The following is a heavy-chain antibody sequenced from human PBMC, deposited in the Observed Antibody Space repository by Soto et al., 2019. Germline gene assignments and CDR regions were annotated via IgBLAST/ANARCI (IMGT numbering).Heavy chain of an antibody. J-gene: IGHJ6*02. CDR1: GYTFTTYG. Sequence: QVQLVQSGAEVRKPGASVKVSCKASGYTFTTYGITWVRQALGQGLEWMGWLSGYDGHTKYAQKFQGRVIMTTDTSTSTVYMELRSLRSDDTAVYYCAREGEMPYYYYGLDVWGQGTTVTVSS. CDR3: AREGEMPYYYYGLDV. CDR2: LSGYDGHT. V-gene: IGHV1-18*01. D-gene: IGHD3-16*01.